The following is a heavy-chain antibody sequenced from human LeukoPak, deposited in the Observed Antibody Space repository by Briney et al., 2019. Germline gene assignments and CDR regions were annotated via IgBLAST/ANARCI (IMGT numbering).Heavy chain of an antibody. CDR2: IYTSGST. CDR3: ARANPTYYYDSSGPLDP. Sequence: SETLSLTCTVSGGSISSYYWSWIRRPAGKGLEWIGRIYTSGSTNYNPSLKSRVTMSVDTSKDQFSLKLSSVTAADTAVYYCARANPTYYYDSSGPLDPWGQGTLVTVSS. J-gene: IGHJ5*02. CDR1: GGSISSYY. D-gene: IGHD3-22*01. V-gene: IGHV4-4*07.